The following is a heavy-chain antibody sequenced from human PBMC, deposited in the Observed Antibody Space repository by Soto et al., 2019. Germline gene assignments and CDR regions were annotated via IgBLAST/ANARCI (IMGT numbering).Heavy chain of an antibody. D-gene: IGHD2-15*01. CDR3: AKSEVLVI. CDR2: VYPGDAET. J-gene: IGHJ3*02. CDR1: GYNFSSQW. V-gene: IGHV5-51*01. Sequence: PGESLKISCKGSGYNFSSQWIAWVRQKPGKGLEWMGIVYPGDAETRYSPSFQGQVTMSADKSIDTAYLQWSSLKASDTAIYYCAKSEVLVISCQGTMGTGSS.